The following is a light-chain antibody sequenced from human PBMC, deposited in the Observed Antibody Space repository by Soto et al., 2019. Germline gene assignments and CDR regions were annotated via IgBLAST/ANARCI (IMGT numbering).Light chain of an antibody. CDR1: QRVSTNY. Sequence: EIVLTQSPGTLSLSAGERATLSCRASQRVSTNYLAWYQQKPRQAPRLLIYSAFSRATGTPARFSGSGSGTDFTLTISRLEPEDFAVYYCQQHTTSSGLTFGGGTKVDIK. CDR2: SAF. V-gene: IGKV3-20*01. J-gene: IGKJ4*01. CDR3: QQHTTSSGLT.